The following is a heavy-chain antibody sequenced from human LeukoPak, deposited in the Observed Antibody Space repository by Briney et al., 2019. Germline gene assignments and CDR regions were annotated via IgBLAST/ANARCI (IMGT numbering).Heavy chain of an antibody. CDR3: AKGWGIPIFGVVTN. CDR2: ILYDGSNK. CDR1: GFSFSSYG. Sequence: GGSLRLSCAASGFSFSSYGMHWVRQAPGKGLEWVAVILYDGSNKYFADSVKGRFTISRDNSKNTLYLQMNSLRAEDTAVYYCAKGWGIPIFGVVTNWGQGTLVTVSS. V-gene: IGHV3-30*18. J-gene: IGHJ4*02. D-gene: IGHD3-3*01.